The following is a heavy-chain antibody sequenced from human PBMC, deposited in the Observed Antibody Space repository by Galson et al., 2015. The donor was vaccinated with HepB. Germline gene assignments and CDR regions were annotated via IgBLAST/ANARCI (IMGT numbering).Heavy chain of an antibody. J-gene: IGHJ4*02. D-gene: IGHD3-10*01. V-gene: IGHV1-46*01. CDR1: GYTFTSYY. Sequence: SVKVSCKASGYTFTSYYMHWVRQAPGQGLEWMGIINPSGGSTSYAQKFQGRVTMTRDTSTSTVYMELSSLRSEDTAVYYCARVAYGSGSFDDHNFDYWGQGTLVTISS. CDR2: INPSGGST. CDR3: ARVAYGSGSFDDHNFDY.